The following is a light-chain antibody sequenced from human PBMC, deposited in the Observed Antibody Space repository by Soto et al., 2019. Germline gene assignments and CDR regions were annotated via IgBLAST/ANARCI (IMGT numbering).Light chain of an antibody. J-gene: IGKJ4*01. CDR3: QQYHDWPLT. Sequence: EIVMTQSPATLSVSPGERATLSCRASQTVSTSLAWYQQKPGQPPRLLIQGASTRATGIAARFSGSGSGTEFTLTISSLRSEDFAVYFCQQYHDWPLTFGGGTKVDIK. V-gene: IGKV3-15*01. CDR2: GAS. CDR1: QTVSTS.